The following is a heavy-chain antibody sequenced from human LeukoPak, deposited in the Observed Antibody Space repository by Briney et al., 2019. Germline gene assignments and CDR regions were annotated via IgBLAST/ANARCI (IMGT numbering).Heavy chain of an antibody. D-gene: IGHD4-17*01. Sequence: GGSLRLSCAASGFAFSDYWMSWVRQAPGKGLEWVANINQDETEKYYVDSVRGRFTISRDNAKNSVYLQMNSLRAEDTAVYHCARLSYGDYEDYWGQGTLVTVSS. J-gene: IGHJ4*02. V-gene: IGHV3-7*03. CDR2: INQDETEK. CDR1: GFAFSDYW. CDR3: ARLSYGDYEDY.